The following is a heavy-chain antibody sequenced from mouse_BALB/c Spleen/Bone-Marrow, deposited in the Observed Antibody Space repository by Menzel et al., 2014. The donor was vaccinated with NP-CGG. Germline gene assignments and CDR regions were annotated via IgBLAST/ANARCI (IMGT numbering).Heavy chain of an antibody. V-gene: IGHV1-84*02. CDR3: AREGYGNSYYFDY. J-gene: IGHJ2*01. CDR1: GYTFTDYY. Sequence: VQLQESGPELVKPGASVKISCKASGYTFTDYYINWVEQKPGQGLEWIGWIYPGSGNTKYNEKFKGKATLTVDTSSSTAYMQLSSLTSEDTAVYFCAREGYGNSYYFDYWGQGTTLTVSS. D-gene: IGHD2-10*02. CDR2: IYPGSGNT.